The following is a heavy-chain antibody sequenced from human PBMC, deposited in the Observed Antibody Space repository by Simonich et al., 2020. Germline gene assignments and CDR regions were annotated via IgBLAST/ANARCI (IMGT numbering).Heavy chain of an antibody. D-gene: IGHD1-1*01. J-gene: IGHJ3*02. V-gene: IGHV5-51*01. Sequence: EVQLVLSGAELKKPGESLKISCQGSGYSFTSYWIGWVGQMPGKGLEWMGIIQPGDADTRNSPSCQGQATISADKSSSTAYLQWSSLKASDTAMYYCARQLNDFDIWAKGQWSPSLQ. CDR2: IQPGDADT. CDR1: GYSFTSYW. CDR3: ARQLNDFDI.